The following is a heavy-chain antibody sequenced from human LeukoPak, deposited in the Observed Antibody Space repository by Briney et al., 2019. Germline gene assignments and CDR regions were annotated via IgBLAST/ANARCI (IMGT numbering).Heavy chain of an antibody. J-gene: IGHJ3*02. CDR2: MNPNSGNT. CDR3: ARHVSVVTHVPI. CDR1: GYTFTSYD. V-gene: IGHV1-8*03. Sequence: ASVKVSCKASGYTFTSYDINWVRQATGQGLEWMGWMNPNSGNTGYAQKFQGRVTITRNTSISTAYMELSSLRSEDTAVYYCARHVSVVTHVPIWGQGTMVTVSS. D-gene: IGHD4-23*01.